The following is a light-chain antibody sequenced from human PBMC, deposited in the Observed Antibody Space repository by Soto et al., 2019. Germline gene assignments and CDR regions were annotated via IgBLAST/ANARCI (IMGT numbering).Light chain of an antibody. Sequence: QSALTQPASVSGSPGQSITISCTGTSSDVGGYNYVSWYRQHPGKAPKLMIYEVSNRPSGVSNRFSGSKSGNTASLTISGLQAEDEADYYCSSSTSTTTLDVFGTGTKVTVL. CDR3: SSSTSTTTLDV. CDR2: EVS. CDR1: SSDVGGYNY. J-gene: IGLJ1*01. V-gene: IGLV2-14*01.